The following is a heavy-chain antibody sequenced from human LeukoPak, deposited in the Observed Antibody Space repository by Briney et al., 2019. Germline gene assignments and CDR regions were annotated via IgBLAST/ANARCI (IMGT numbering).Heavy chain of an antibody. Sequence: SETLSLSCTVSGVSISNHYSSWVRQPPGKGLEWIGYIYYTGNTNYNPYPKSRVSISADTSTNQASLKRSSITADNTTVYYCVRHSRVVAFDYWGQGNLVTVSS. CDR3: VRHSRVVAFDY. CDR2: IYYTGNT. J-gene: IGHJ4*02. V-gene: IGHV4-59*08. D-gene: IGHD2-15*01. CDR1: GVSISNHY.